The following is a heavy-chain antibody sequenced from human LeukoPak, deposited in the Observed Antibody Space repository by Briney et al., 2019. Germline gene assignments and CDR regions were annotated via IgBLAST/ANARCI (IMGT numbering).Heavy chain of an antibody. CDR2: IYYSGST. CDR3: ARIVVPAAMVGWFDP. V-gene: IGHV4-39*01. D-gene: IGHD2-2*01. CDR1: GGSISSSSYY. J-gene: IGHJ5*02. Sequence: SETLSLTCTVSGGSISSSSYYWGWIRQPPGKGLEWIGSIYYSGSTYYNPSLKSRVTISVDTSKNQFSLKLSSVTAADTAVYYCARIVVPAAMVGWFDPWGQGTLVTVSS.